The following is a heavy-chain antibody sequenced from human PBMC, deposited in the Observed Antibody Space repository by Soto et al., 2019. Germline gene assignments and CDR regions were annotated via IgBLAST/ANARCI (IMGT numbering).Heavy chain of an antibody. J-gene: IGHJ6*02. V-gene: IGHV3-30-3*01. Sequence: PGGSLRLSCAASGFTFSSYAMHWVRQAPGKGLEWVAVISYDGSNKYYADSVKGRFTISRDNSKNTLYLQMNSLRAEDTAVYYCAREIAAAGSVYYYYGMDVWGQGTTVTVS. CDR3: AREIAAAGSVYYYYGMDV. D-gene: IGHD6-13*01. CDR1: GFTFSSYA. CDR2: ISYDGSNK.